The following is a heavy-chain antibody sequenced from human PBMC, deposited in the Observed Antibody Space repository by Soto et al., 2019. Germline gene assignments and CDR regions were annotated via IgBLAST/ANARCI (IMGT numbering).Heavy chain of an antibody. Sequence: QVQLVQSGAEVKKPGASVKVSCKTSGYTFSTYGVSWVRQAPGQGLEWMGWINPYNANTNYAQNLQGRVTMTTDTSTSTAYMELRSLRSDDTGVYYCARAEKWVTGNMGGYWGQGTLVTVYS. CDR3: ARAEKWVTGNMGGY. CDR1: GYTFSTYG. D-gene: IGHD1-20*01. CDR2: INPYNANT. J-gene: IGHJ4*02. V-gene: IGHV1-18*04.